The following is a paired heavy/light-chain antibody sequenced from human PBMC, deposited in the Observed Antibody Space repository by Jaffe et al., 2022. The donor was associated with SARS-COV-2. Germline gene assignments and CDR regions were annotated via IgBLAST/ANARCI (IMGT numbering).Light chain of an antibody. Sequence: DIRMTQFPSSLPASVGDRVTITCRASQIIGDSLNWYRQKPGEAPKLLISAASRLYSGVPSRFSGSGSGTDFALTISSLQPEDFATYYCQQSLSIPITFGQGTRLEI. V-gene: IGKV1-39*01. CDR1: QIIGDS. CDR3: QQSLSIPIT. J-gene: IGKJ5*01. CDR2: AAS.
Heavy chain of an antibody. D-gene: IGHD4-4*01. CDR3: AREGDYSNYMSY. CDR2: VFTNGNI. CDR1: GASISRGDYY. Sequence: QVQLQESGPGLVKPSQTLSLTCAVSGASISRGDYYWSWIRQPAGEALEWIGRVFTNGNIDYNPSLKSRVTISMDTSRNQFSLKLNSVAAADTAVYYCAREGDYSNYMSYWGQGILVTVSS. J-gene: IGHJ4*02. V-gene: IGHV4-61*02.